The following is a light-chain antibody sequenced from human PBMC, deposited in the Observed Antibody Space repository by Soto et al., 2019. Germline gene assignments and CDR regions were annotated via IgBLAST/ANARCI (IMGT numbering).Light chain of an antibody. CDR3: SSYTASSTYV. Sequence: QSVLTQPASVSGSPGQSITISCTGTSSDVGGYNYVSWYQHHPGKAPKLMIFDVSNRPSGVSNRFSGSKSGNTASLTISGLQAEDEADYYCSSYTASSTYVFGTGTKVTV. J-gene: IGLJ1*01. V-gene: IGLV2-14*03. CDR1: SSDVGGYNY. CDR2: DVS.